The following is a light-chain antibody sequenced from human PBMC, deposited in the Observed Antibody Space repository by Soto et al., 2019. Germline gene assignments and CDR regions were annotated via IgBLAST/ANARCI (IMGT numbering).Light chain of an antibody. CDR2: DAS. CDR1: QSVSSY. V-gene: IGKV3-11*01. CDR3: QQRSKWPLT. J-gene: IGKJ4*01. Sequence: EIVLTQSPATLSLSPGERATLSCRASQSVSSYLAWYQQKPGQAPRLLIYDASNRATGIPARFSGSGSGTDFTLTISSLDPEDFAVYYCQQRSKWPLTFGGGTKVGIK.